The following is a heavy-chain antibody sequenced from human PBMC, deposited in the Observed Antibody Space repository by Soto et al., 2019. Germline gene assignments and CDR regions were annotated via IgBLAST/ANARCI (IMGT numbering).Heavy chain of an antibody. CDR3: TGEVASGY. D-gene: IGHD2-8*02. CDR1: GFTVSTCG. V-gene: IGHV3-30*03. Sequence: QVQLVESGGGVVQPGRSLRLSCAVSGFTVSTCGMHWVRQAPGKGLEWVAVISRDGGTKYYADSVKGRFTISRDNSRNTLFLEMNSLRSDDMAVYYCTGEVASGYWGQGTQVTVSS. J-gene: IGHJ4*02. CDR2: ISRDGGTK.